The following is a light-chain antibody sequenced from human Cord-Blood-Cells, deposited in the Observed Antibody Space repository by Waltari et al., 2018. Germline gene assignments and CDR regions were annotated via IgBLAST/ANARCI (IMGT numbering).Light chain of an antibody. J-gene: IGKJ1*01. CDR2: AAS. Sequence: DIQMTQSPSSMSASVGDRVTIPCRASQSISSYLNWYQQKPGKAPKLLIYAASSLQSGVPSRFSGSGSGTDFTLTISSLQPEDFATYYFQQSYSTPWTFGQGTKVEIK. CDR3: QQSYSTPWT. CDR1: QSISSY. V-gene: IGKV1-39*01.